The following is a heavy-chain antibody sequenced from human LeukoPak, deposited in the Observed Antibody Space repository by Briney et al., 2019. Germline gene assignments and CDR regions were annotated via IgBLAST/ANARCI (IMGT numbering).Heavy chain of an antibody. V-gene: IGHV4-59*08. Sequence: SETLSLTCTVSGGSISSYYWSWIRQPPGKGLEWIGYIYYSGSTNYNPSLKSRVPISVDTSKNQFSLKLSSVTAADTAVYHCARLPTVDAWFDPWGQGTLVTVSS. J-gene: IGHJ5*02. CDR2: IYYSGST. CDR1: GGSISSYY. D-gene: IGHD2-15*01. CDR3: ARLPTVDAWFDP.